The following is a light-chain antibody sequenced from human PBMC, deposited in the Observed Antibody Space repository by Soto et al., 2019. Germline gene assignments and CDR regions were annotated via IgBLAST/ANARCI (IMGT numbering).Light chain of an antibody. V-gene: IGLV1-44*01. CDR1: NSNIGSNT. Sequence: QSVLTQPPSASGTPGQRVTVSCSGSNSNIGSNTVNWYQQLPGTAPKLLIYSNNQRPSGVPDRFSGSKSGTSASLAISGLQSEDESDYYCAAWDDSLNGYVFGTGTNVTVL. CDR3: AAWDDSLNGYV. CDR2: SNN. J-gene: IGLJ1*01.